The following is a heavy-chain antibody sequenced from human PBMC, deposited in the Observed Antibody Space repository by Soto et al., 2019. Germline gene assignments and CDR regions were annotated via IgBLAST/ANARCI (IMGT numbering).Heavy chain of an antibody. V-gene: IGHV4-38-2*01. D-gene: IGHD3-9*01. CDR1: GYSISSAYY. J-gene: IGHJ6*02. CDR2: IYHSGST. Sequence: QVQLQESGPGLVKPSETLSLTCAVSGYSISSAYYWGWIRQPPGKGLEWIGSIYHSGSTYYNPSLKSRVTISVDTSKNQFSLKLSSVTAADTAVYYCARVGTYDILTGLYYYGMDVWGQGTTVTVSS. CDR3: ARVGTYDILTGLYYYGMDV.